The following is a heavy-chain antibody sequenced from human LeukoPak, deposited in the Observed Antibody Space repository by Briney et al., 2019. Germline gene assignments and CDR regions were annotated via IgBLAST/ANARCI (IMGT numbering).Heavy chain of an antibody. D-gene: IGHD5-18*01. CDR3: SRVRGYSYGYGDY. Sequence: PGRSLRLSCTASGFTFGDYAMSWVRQAPGKGLEWVGFIRSKAYGGTTEYAASVKGRFTTSRDDSKSIAYLQVNSMKTEDTAVYYCSRVRGYSYGYGDYWGQGTLVTVSA. J-gene: IGHJ4*02. CDR1: GFTFGDYA. V-gene: IGHV3-49*04. CDR2: IRSKAYGGTT.